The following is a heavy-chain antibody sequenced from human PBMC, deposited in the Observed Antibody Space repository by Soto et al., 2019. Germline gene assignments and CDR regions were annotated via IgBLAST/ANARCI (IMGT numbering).Heavy chain of an antibody. CDR1: GFTFSSYA. V-gene: IGHV3-23*01. Sequence: GGSLRLSCAASGFTFSSYAMRGVRQAPGKGLEWVSAISGSGGSTYYADSVKGRFTISRDNSKNTLYLQMNSLRAEDTAVYYCAKGINSGYGPWGQGTLVTVSS. D-gene: IGHD5-12*01. CDR3: AKGINSGYGP. CDR2: ISGSGGST. J-gene: IGHJ5*02.